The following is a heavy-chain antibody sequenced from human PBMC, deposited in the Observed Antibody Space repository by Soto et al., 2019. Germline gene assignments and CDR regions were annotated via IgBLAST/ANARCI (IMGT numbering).Heavy chain of an antibody. D-gene: IGHD2-2*01. CDR1: GFTFSSFE. CDR2: INPSGRTI. J-gene: IGHJ4*02. Sequence: RGALRLSCVASGFTFSSFEMNWIRQAPGKGPEWIAVINPSGRTISYADSVKGRFTISRDNSKNTLYLQMNSLRAEDTAVYYCAKDRYCSSTSCYYFDYWGQGTLVTVSS. CDR3: AKDRYCSSTSCYYFDY. V-gene: IGHV3-23*01.